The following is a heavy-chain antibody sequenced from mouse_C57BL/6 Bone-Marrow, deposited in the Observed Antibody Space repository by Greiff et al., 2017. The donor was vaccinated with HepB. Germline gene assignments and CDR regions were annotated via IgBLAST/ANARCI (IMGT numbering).Heavy chain of an antibody. V-gene: IGHV1-64*01. CDR2: IHPNSGST. CDR1: GYTFTSYW. J-gene: IGHJ2*01. Sequence: QVQLQQPGAELVKPGASVKLSCKASGYTFTSYWMHWVKQRPGQGLEWIGMIHPNSGSTNYNEKFKSKATLTVDKSSSTAYMQLSSLTSEDAAVYCCARNYYSSSYEDYWGQGTTLTVSS. D-gene: IGHD1-1*01. CDR3: ARNYYSSSYEDY.